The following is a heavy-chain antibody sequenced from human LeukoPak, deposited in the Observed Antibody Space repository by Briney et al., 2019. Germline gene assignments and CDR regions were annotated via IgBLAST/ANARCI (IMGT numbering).Heavy chain of an antibody. CDR2: IIPIFGTA. CDR1: GGTFSSYA. Sequence: ASVKVSCKASGGTFSSYAISWVRQAPGQGLEWMGGIIPIFGTANYAQKFQGRVTITADKSTSTAYMELSSLRSDDTAVYYCARELCSSTSCYFDYWGQGTLVTVSS. D-gene: IGHD2-2*01. V-gene: IGHV1-69*06. J-gene: IGHJ4*02. CDR3: ARELCSSTSCYFDY.